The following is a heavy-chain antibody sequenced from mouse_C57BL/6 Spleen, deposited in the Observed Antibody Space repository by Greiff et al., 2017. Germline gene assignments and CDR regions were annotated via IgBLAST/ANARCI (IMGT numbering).Heavy chain of an antibody. V-gene: IGHV1-18*01. CDR3: ARTTVVMDY. CDR1: GYTFTDYN. J-gene: IGHJ4*01. CDR2: ITPTTVGP. D-gene: IGHD1-1*01. Sequence: EVQLQQSGPELVKPGASVKIPCKASGYTFTDYNMDWVKQSPGKSLAWIGDITPTTVGPISNQKFKGKATLTVDKSASTAYMELRSLTSEDTAVYYCARTTVVMDYWGQGTSVTVSA.